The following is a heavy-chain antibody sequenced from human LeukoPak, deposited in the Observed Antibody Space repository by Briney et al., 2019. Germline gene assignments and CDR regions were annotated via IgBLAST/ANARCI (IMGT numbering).Heavy chain of an antibody. CDR3: AKKYDYVWGSPGD. J-gene: IGHJ4*02. D-gene: IGHD3-16*01. CDR1: GFTFSSYG. Sequence: PGGSLRLSCAASGFTFSSYGMHWVRQAPGKGLEWVAVISYDGSNKYYADSVKGRFTISRDNSKNTLYLQMNSLRAEDTAVYYCAKKYDYVWGSPGDWGQGTLVTVSS. V-gene: IGHV3-30*18. CDR2: ISYDGSNK.